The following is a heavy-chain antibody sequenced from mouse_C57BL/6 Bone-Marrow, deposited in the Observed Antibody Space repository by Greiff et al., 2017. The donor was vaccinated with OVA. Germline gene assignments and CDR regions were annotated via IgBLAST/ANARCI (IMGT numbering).Heavy chain of an antibody. CDR3: ARGDFYYSNYVGWDFDV. D-gene: IGHD2-5*01. J-gene: IGHJ1*03. CDR1: GYTFTSYW. V-gene: IGHV1-64*01. CDR2: IHPNSGST. Sequence: QVQLQQPGAELVKPGASVKLSCKTSGYTFTSYWMHWVKQRPGQGLEWIGMIHPNSGSTNYNEKFKSKATLTVDKSSSTAYMQLSSLTSEDSAVYYCARGDFYYSNYVGWDFDVWGRGTTVTVSS.